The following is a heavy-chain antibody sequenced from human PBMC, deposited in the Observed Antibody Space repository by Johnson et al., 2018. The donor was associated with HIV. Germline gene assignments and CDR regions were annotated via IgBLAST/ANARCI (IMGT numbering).Heavy chain of an antibody. CDR1: GFTVSGNY. D-gene: IGHD2-2*01. V-gene: IGHV3-7*02. CDR2: IKEDGSED. CDR3: ASRSTSMTDAFDI. J-gene: IGHJ3*02. Sequence: VQLVESGGGLVQPGGSLRLSCAASGFTVSGNYMSWVRQAPGKGLQWLANIKEDGSEDYYADSLKGRFTISRDNAQRSLYLQMNSLRAEDTAVYYCASRSTSMTDAFDIWGQGTMVTVSS.